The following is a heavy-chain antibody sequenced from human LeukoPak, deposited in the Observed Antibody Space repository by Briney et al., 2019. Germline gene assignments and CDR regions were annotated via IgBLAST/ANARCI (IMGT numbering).Heavy chain of an antibody. CDR1: GYTFTSYG. V-gene: IGHV1-18*01. Sequence: ASVKVSCKASGYTFTSYGISWVRQAPGQGLEWMGWISAYNGNTNYAQKLQGRVTMTTDTSTSTAYMELRSLRSDDTAVYYCARGGYFDWLFPRGYYYYGMDVRGQGTTVTVSS. J-gene: IGHJ6*02. CDR3: ARGGYFDWLFPRGYYYYGMDV. CDR2: ISAYNGNT. D-gene: IGHD3-9*01.